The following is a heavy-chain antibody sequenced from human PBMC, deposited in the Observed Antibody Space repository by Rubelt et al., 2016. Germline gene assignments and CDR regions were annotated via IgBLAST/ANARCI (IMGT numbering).Heavy chain of an antibody. Sequence: EVQVVESGGGLVQPGGSLRLSCAASGFTFSTYWMNWVRQAPGKGLVWVSRINPDGSSTSYADSVKGRFTISRDNAKNKRNLRMNSRVAEDAAVYYCAMRVVPSNPGGFDYWGQGALVTVSS. CDR3: AMRVVPSNPGGFDY. J-gene: IGHJ4*02. D-gene: IGHD2-2*01. CDR2: INPDGSST. CDR1: GFTFSTYW. V-gene: IGHV3-74*01.